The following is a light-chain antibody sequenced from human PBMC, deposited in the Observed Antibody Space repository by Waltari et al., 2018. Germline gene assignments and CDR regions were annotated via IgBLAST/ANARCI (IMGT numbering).Light chain of an antibody. CDR1: LPNSPTRV. V-gene: IGLV1-51*02. CDR3: GAWDTSLNAGV. CDR2: ENN. J-gene: IGLJ3*02. Sequence: QSILPQPPSVSAAPGQKVTISCYGTLPNSPTRVVSWYLQVPGTPPKLLIHENNKRPSGIPDRFSASKSGTIATLDISGLQTGDEADYYCGAWDTSLNAGVIGGGTKLTVL.